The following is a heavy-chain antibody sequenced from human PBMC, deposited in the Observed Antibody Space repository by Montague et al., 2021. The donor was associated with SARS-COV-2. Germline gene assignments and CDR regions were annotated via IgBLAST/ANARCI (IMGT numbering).Heavy chain of an antibody. CDR1: SGSISTYY. CDR3: ARDGYNAHQNYWYFDL. V-gene: IGHV4-59*12. D-gene: IGHD5-24*01. Sequence: SETLSLTCTVSSGSISTYYWSWIRQPPGKGLEWIGYIYYSGSTNYSPSLKSRVTISVDTSKNQFSLKSSSVTAADTAVYYCARDGYNAHQNYWYFDLWGRGTLVTVSS. CDR2: IYYSGST. J-gene: IGHJ2*01.